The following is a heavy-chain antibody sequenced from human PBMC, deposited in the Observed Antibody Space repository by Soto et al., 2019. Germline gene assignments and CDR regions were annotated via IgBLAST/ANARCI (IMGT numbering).Heavy chain of an antibody. D-gene: IGHD2-2*01. V-gene: IGHV3-21*01. CDR2: ISGSTSYT. J-gene: IGHJ6*03. Sequence: EVQLVESGGGLVQPGGSLRLSCAASGFSFSDYTMNWVRQAPGKGLEWVSSISGSTSYTYYADSLKGRFTVSRDNAEKSLYLQMHSLRAEDTAVYYCARDGAFCSGTGCRDYYHYMDFWGKGTTVTVSS. CDR1: GFSFSDYT. CDR3: ARDGAFCSGTGCRDYYHYMDF.